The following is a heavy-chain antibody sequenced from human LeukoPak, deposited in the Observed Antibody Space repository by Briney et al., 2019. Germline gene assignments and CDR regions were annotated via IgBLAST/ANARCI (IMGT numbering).Heavy chain of an antibody. Sequence: SVKVSCKASGGTFSSYAISWVRQAPGQGLEWMGGIIPIFGTANYAQKFQGRVTITADESTSTAYMELSSLRSEDTAVYYCARAVLVRYIDWLLSLDYWGQGTLVTVSS. CDR2: IIPIFGTA. D-gene: IGHD3-9*01. CDR3: ARAVLVRYIDWLLSLDY. V-gene: IGHV1-69*13. CDR1: GGTFSSYA. J-gene: IGHJ4*02.